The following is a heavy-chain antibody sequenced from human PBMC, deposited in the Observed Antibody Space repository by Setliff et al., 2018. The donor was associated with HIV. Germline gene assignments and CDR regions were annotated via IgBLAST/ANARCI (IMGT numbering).Heavy chain of an antibody. CDR1: GGSISSSSYY. V-gene: IGHV4-39*07. CDR2: IYYSGST. Sequence: SETLSLTCTVSGGSISSSSYYWGWIRQPPGKGLEWIGSIYYSGSTYSNPSLKSRVTISIDTSKNQFSLKATSVTAEDTAVYYCARWGEPAQRGFDIWGQGTMVTVSS. J-gene: IGHJ3*02. D-gene: IGHD3-16*01. CDR3: ARWGEPAQRGFDI.